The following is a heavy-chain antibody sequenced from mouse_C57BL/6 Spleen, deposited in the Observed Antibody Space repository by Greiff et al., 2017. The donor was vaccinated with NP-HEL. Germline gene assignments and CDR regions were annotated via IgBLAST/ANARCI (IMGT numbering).Heavy chain of an antibody. D-gene: IGHD2-1*01. V-gene: IGHV1-64*01. J-gene: IGHJ4*01. CDR2: IHPNSGST. CDR1: GYTFTSYW. Sequence: QVQLQQPGAELVKPGASVKLSCKASGYTFTSYWMHWVKQRPGQGLEWIGMIHPNSGSTNYNEKFKSKATLTLDKSSSTAYMQLSSLTSEDSAVYYCARQGNYGAMDYWGQGTSVTVSS. CDR3: ARQGNYGAMDY.